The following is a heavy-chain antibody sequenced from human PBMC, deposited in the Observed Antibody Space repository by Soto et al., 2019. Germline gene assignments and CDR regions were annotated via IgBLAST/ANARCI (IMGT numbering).Heavy chain of an antibody. V-gene: IGHV1-69*01. J-gene: IGHJ6*02. CDR1: GGTFSSYA. Sequence: QVQLVQSGAEVKKPGSSVRVSCKASGGTFSSYAISWVRQAPGQGLEWMGGIIPIFGTENYAQKFQGRVTITTDESTSKAYIELSSLRSEDTAVYSCARDRIAGSKYYYGMDVWGQGTTVTVSS. CDR2: IIPIFGTE. D-gene: IGHD6-13*01. CDR3: ARDRIAGSKYYYGMDV.